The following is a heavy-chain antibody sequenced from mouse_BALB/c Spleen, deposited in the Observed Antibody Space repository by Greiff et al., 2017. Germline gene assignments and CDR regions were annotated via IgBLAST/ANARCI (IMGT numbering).Heavy chain of an antibody. V-gene: IGHV5-9-4*01. CDR3: AILGRGFDY. D-gene: IGHD4-1*01. J-gene: IGHJ2*01. Sequence: DVHLVESGGGLVKPGGSLKLSCAASGFTFSSYAMSWVRQSPEKRLEWVAEISSGGSYTYYPDTVTGRFTISRDNAKNTLYLEMSSLRSEDTAMYYCAILGRGFDYWGQGTTLTVSS. CDR1: GFTFSSYA. CDR2: ISSGGSYT.